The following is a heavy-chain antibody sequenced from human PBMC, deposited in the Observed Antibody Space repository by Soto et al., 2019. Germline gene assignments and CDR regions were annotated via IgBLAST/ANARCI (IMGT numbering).Heavy chain of an antibody. CDR2: TKNIGNNYAT. D-gene: IGHD5-12*01. CDR3: ARGGNEYRY. CDR1: GFTISDHF. V-gene: IGHV3-72*01. J-gene: IGHJ4*02. Sequence: EVQVVESGGGLVQPGGSLRLSCAASGFTISDHFIDWVRQAPGKGLEWVGRTKNIGNNYATEYAASVKGRFTISRDDSRNSVYLYMNRPKSEDTAVYFCARGGNEYRYWGQGTLVTVSS.